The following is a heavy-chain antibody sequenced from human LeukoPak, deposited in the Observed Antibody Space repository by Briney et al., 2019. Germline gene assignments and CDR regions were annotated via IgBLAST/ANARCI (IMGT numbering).Heavy chain of an antibody. CDR2: IYPGDSDT. V-gene: IGHV5-51*01. CDR3: ARGRVVPVDRHYYGMDV. Sequence: GESLKISCKGSGYSFTSYWIGWVRQMPGKGLEWMGIIYPGDSDTRYSPSFQGQVTISADESISTAYLQWSSLKASDTAMYYCARGRVVPVDRHYYGMDVWGQGTTVTVSS. CDR1: GYSFTSYW. J-gene: IGHJ6*02. D-gene: IGHD2-2*01.